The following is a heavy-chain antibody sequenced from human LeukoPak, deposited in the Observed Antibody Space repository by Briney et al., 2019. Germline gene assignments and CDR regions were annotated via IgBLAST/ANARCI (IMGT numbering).Heavy chain of an antibody. Sequence: SETLSLTCAVYGGSFSGYYWSWIRQPPGKGLKWIGEINHSGSADYNPSLKSRVTISVDTSKNHFSLKLSSVTAADTAVYYCEVTTVTTGRSSFDIWAQGTMVTVSS. J-gene: IGHJ3*02. CDR1: GGSFSGYY. D-gene: IGHD4-17*01. V-gene: IGHV4-34*01. CDR3: EVTTVTTGRSSFDI. CDR2: INHSGSA.